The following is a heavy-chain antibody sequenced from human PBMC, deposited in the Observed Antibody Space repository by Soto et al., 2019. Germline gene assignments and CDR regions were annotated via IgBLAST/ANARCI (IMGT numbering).Heavy chain of an antibody. Sequence: PSETLSLTCTVSGGSTNSRSDYWGWIRQPPGKGLEWIGSVYYSGSTSYNPSLQSRVTISSDTSKNQFSLELSSVTAADTAVYYCARARQRDTGRGLDVWGQGTTVTVSS. CDR2: VYYSGST. CDR3: ARARQRDTGRGLDV. CDR1: GGSTNSRSDY. V-gene: IGHV4-39*07. J-gene: IGHJ6*02. D-gene: IGHD5-18*01.